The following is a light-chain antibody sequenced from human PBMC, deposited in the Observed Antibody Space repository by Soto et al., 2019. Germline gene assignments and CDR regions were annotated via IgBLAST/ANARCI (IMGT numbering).Light chain of an antibody. V-gene: IGKV1-39*01. CDR2: AAS. CDR3: QQSYSTPWT. Sequence: DIQMTQSPSSLSASVGDRVTITCRASQSISGYLNWYQQKPGKAPKLLIYAASSLQSGVPSRFSGRGSGTDFTLTISSLQPEDFATYYCQQSYSTPWTFGQGTKVEIK. CDR1: QSISGY. J-gene: IGKJ1*01.